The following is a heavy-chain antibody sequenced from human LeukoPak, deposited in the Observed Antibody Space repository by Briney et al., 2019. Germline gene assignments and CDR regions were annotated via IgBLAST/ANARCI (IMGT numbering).Heavy chain of an antibody. D-gene: IGHD2-2*01. Sequence: SETLSLTCAVYGGSFSGYYWSWIRQPPGKGLEWIGEINHSGSTNYNPSLKSRVTISVDASKNQFSLKLSSVTAADTAVYYCARAWLGYCSSTSCYAAPRKYYFDYWGQGTLVTVSS. J-gene: IGHJ4*02. V-gene: IGHV4-34*01. CDR2: INHSGST. CDR3: ARAWLGYCSSTSCYAAPRKYYFDY. CDR1: GGSFSGYY.